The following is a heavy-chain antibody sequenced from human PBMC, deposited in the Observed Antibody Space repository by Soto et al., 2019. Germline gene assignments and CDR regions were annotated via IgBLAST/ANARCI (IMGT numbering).Heavy chain of an antibody. V-gene: IGHV5-51*01. J-gene: IGHJ6*02. Sequence: GESLKISCKGSGYSFTSYWIGWVRQMPGKGLEWMGIIYPGDSDTRYSPSFQGQVTISADKSISTAYLQWSSLKASGTAMYYCARLKVMITFGGVIVKYGMDVWGQGTTVTVSS. CDR2: IYPGDSDT. CDR3: ARLKVMITFGGVIVKYGMDV. D-gene: IGHD3-16*02. CDR1: GYSFTSYW.